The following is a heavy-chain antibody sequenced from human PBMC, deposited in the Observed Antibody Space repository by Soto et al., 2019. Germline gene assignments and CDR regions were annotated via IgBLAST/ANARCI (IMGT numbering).Heavy chain of an antibody. CDR1: GFTFSSYA. CDR3: AKHGPWERYYFDY. Sequence: GGSLRLSCAASGFTFSSYAMSWVRQAPGKGLEWVSAISGRSDNIKYADSVKGRFTISRDNSKNTLYLLMNSLRAEDTAVYYCAKHGPWERYYFDYWGQGTLVTVSS. J-gene: IGHJ4*02. D-gene: IGHD1-26*01. CDR2: ISGRSDNI. V-gene: IGHV3-23*01.